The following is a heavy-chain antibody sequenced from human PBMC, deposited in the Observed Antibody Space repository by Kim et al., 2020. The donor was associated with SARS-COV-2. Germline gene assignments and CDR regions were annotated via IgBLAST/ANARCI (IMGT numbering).Heavy chain of an antibody. J-gene: IGHJ4*02. V-gene: IGHV3-30*18. CDR2: ISYDGSNK. Sequence: GGSLRLSCAASGFTFSSYGMHWVRQAPGKGLEWVAVISYDGSNKYYADSVKGRFTISRDNSKNTLYLQMNSLRAEDTAVYYCAKGVVYWGSSVDYWGQGT. CDR3: AKGVVYWGSSVDY. D-gene: IGHD7-27*01. CDR1: GFTFSSYG.